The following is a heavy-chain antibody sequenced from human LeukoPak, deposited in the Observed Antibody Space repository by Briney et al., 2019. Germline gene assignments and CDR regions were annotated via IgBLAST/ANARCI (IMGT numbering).Heavy chain of an antibody. CDR1: GYTFTSYG. D-gene: IGHD3-22*01. J-gene: IGHJ6*02. CDR3: ARDKYDYDSSGYYGYYYYGMDV. CDR2: ISAYNGNT. Sequence: ASVKVSCKASGYTFTSYGISWVRQAPGQGLEWMGWISAYNGNTNYAQKLQGRVTMTTDTSTSTAYMELRSLRSDDTAVYYCARDKYDYDSSGYYGYYYYGMDVWGQGTTVTVSS. V-gene: IGHV1-18*01.